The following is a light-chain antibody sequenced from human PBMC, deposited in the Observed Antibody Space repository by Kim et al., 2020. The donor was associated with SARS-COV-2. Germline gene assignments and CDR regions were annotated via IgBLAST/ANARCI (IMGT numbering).Light chain of an antibody. Sequence: DIQMTQSPSTLSASVGDRVTITCRASQSISSWLAWYQQKPGKAPKLLIYKASSLESGVPSRFSGSGSGTEFTLTISSLQPDDFATYYCQQYNSYWGYTFGQGTSWRS. CDR1: QSISSW. J-gene: IGKJ2*01. CDR2: KAS. CDR3: QQYNSYWGYT. V-gene: IGKV1-5*03.